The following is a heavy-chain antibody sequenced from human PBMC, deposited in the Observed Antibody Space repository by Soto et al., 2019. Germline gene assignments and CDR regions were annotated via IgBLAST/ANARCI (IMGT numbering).Heavy chain of an antibody. J-gene: IGHJ5*02. V-gene: IGHV1-8*01. CDR1: GYTFITYD. CDR3: ARGNWFDP. CDR2: VNPDSGKT. Sequence: QVQLVQSGAEVKKPGASVKVSCKASGYTFITYDINWVRQATGQGLEWVGWVNPDSGKTDYARKFQGRVTMTRNTSIRTVNLELSVLRSEDTAVYYCARGNWFDPWGQGTLVTVSS.